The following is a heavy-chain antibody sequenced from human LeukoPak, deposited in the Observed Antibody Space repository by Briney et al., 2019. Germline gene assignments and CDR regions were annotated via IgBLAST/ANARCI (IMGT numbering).Heavy chain of an antibody. Sequence: PSETLSLTCTVSVGSISSYYWSWIRQPPGRGLEWIGYIYYSGITNSNPSLTSRVTISVDTSKNQFSLRLSSVTAADTAVYYCAREGDYSNFDSWGQGTLVTVPS. J-gene: IGHJ4*02. CDR3: AREGDYSNFDS. CDR2: IYYSGIT. CDR1: VGSISSYY. D-gene: IGHD4-17*01. V-gene: IGHV4-59*01.